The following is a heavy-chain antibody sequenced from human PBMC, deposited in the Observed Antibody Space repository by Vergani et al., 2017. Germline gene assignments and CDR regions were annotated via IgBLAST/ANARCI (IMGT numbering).Heavy chain of an antibody. V-gene: IGHV4-31*03. D-gene: IGHD3-10*01. Sequence: QLQLQESGPGLVKPSETLSLTCTVSGGSISSGGYYWSWIRQHPGKGLEWIGYIYYSGSTYYNPSLKSRVTISVDTSKNQFSLKLSSVTAADTAVYYCARDLSRDYYYGMDVWGQGTTVTVSS. CDR2: IYYSGST. CDR1: GGSISSGGYY. J-gene: IGHJ6*02. CDR3: ARDLSRDYYYGMDV.